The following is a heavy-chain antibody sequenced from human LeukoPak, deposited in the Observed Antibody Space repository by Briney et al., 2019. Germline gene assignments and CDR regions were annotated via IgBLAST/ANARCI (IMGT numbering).Heavy chain of an antibody. V-gene: IGHV3-30*04. CDR2: ISYDGSNK. CDR3: AGCDIVVVPAAI. CDR1: GFTFSSYA. D-gene: IGHD2-2*01. J-gene: IGHJ4*02. Sequence: PGGSLRLSCAASGFTFSSYAMHWVRQAPGKGLEWVAVISYDGSNKYYADSVKGRFTISRDNSKNTLYLQMNSLRAEDTAVYYCAGCDIVVVPAAIWGQGTLVTVSS.